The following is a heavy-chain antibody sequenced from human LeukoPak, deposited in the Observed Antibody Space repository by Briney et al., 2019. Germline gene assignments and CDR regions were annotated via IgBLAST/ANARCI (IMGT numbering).Heavy chain of an antibody. V-gene: IGHV4-4*02. D-gene: IGHD3-16*01. CDR3: ARGSWGSSGFDY. CDR2: IYHSGST. CDR1: GDSISTTNW. J-gene: IGHJ4*02. Sequence: SGTLSLTCAVSGDSISTTNWWSWVRQPPGKGLEWIGEIYHSGSTNYNPSLKSRVTISVDKSKHQFSLKLSSVTAADTAVYYCARGSWGSSGFDYWGQGTLVTVSS.